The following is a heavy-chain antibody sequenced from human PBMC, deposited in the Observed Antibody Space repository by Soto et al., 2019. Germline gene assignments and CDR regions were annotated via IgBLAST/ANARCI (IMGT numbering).Heavy chain of an antibody. CDR1: GGTFSSYA. CDR2: IIPIFGTA. J-gene: IGHJ6*02. Sequence: GASVKVSCKASGGTFSSYAISWVRQAPGQGLEWMGGIIPIFGTANYAQKFQGRVTITADESTSTAYMELSSLRSEDTAVYYCARVIGLYSSSWYTDWGYYYYGMDVWGQGTTVTVSS. V-gene: IGHV1-69*13. D-gene: IGHD6-13*01. CDR3: ARVIGLYSSSWYTDWGYYYYGMDV.